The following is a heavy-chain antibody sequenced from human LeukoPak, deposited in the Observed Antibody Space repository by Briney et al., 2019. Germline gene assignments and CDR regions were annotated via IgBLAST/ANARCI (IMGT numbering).Heavy chain of an antibody. Sequence: GGSLRLSCAASEFTVSSNYISWVRQAPGKGLEWVSVIYSGGSTYYADSVKGRFTISRDNSKNTLYLQMNSLRAEDTAVYYCARDRNDYVWGSYRYEDWGQGTLVTVSS. D-gene: IGHD3-16*02. J-gene: IGHJ4*02. CDR1: EFTVSSNY. CDR2: IYSGGST. V-gene: IGHV3-53*01. CDR3: ARDRNDYVWGSYRYED.